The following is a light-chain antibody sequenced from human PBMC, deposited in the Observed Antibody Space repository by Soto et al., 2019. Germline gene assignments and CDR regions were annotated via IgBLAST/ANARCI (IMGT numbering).Light chain of an antibody. CDR1: QSISSY. V-gene: IGKV1-39*01. J-gene: IGKJ4*01. CDR3: QQSYTTPRT. CDR2: AAS. Sequence: LKMTQSPSSLSASVGDRVTITCRASQSISSYLNWYQQKPGKAPNLLIYAASTLQSGVPSRFSGSGSGTDFTLTIRSLQPEDFATYYCQQSYTTPRTFGGGTKVYIK.